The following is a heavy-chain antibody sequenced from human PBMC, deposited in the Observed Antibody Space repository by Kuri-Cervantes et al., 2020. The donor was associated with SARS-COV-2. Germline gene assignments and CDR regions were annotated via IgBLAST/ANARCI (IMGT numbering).Heavy chain of an antibody. J-gene: IGHJ4*02. CDR3: ARTDIVLMVYAIFREDY. CDR1: GYTFTGFY. CDR2: INPNSGGT. V-gene: IGHV1-2*02. D-gene: IGHD2-8*01. Sequence: ASVKVSCKASGYTFTGFYMHWVRQAPGQGLEWMGWINPNSGGTNYAQKLQGRVTMTTDTSTSTAYMELRSLRSDDTAVYYCARTDIVLMVYAIFREDYWGQGTLVTVSS.